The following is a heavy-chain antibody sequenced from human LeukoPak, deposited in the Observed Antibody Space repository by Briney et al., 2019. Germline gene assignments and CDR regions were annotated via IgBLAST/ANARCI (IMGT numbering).Heavy chain of an antibody. V-gene: IGHV4-34*01. CDR2: INHSGST. J-gene: IGHJ4*02. D-gene: IGHD6-6*01. Sequence: SETLSLTCAVYGGSFSGYYWSWIRQPPGNGVEWIGEINHSGSTNYNPSLKSRVTISVDTSKNQFSLKLSSVTAADTAVYYCARREAARRFDYWGQGTLVTVSS. CDR3: ARREAARRFDY. CDR1: GGSFSGYY.